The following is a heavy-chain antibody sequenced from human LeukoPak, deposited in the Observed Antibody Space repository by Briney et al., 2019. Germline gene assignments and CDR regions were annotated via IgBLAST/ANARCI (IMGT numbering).Heavy chain of an antibody. CDR2: ISSSGSTI. J-gene: IGHJ4*02. Sequence: GGSLRLSCAASGFTFSSSHMNWVRQAPGKGLEGVSYISSSGSTIYYADSVKGRFTISRDNAKNSLYLQMNSLRAEDTAVYYCAREVTARIAVAKPFDYWGQGTLVTVSS. CDR1: GFTFSSSH. D-gene: IGHD6-19*01. V-gene: IGHV3-48*03. CDR3: AREVTARIAVAKPFDY.